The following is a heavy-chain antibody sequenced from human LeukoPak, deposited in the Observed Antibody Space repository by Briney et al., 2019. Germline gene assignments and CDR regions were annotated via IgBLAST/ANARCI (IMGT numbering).Heavy chain of an antibody. D-gene: IGHD3-3*01. CDR2: IYYSGST. CDR1: GGSISSHY. CDR3: ASTTSDYDFWSGYYNYYYMDV. Sequence: SETLSLTCTVSGGSISSHYWSWIRQPPGKGLEWIGYIYYSGSTNYNPSLKSRVTISVDTSKNQFSLKLSSVTAADTAVYYCASTTSDYDFWSGYYNYYYMDVWAKGPRSPSP. J-gene: IGHJ6*03. V-gene: IGHV4-59*11.